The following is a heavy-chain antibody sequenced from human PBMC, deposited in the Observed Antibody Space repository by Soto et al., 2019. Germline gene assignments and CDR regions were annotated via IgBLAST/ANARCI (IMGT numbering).Heavy chain of an antibody. J-gene: IGHJ4*02. CDR2: LIPLFGTT. CDR1: GGTFSGHA. CDR3: VRGPHWGSRFDS. Sequence: QVQLVQSGAEVKKPGSSVKVSCEASGGTFSGHAISWVRQAPGQGPEWMAGLIPLFGTTQHAQNFQDRVTMTADQSPSTAYTELTRMRFEDTAICYSVRGPHWGSRFDSWCQGTLVSLSS. V-gene: IGHV1-69*19. D-gene: IGHD3-16*01.